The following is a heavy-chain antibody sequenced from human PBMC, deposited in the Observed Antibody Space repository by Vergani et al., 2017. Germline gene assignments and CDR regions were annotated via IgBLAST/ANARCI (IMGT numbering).Heavy chain of an antibody. V-gene: IGHV3-23*04. CDR3: TTAWGLYYLHGEYFQY. CDR2: ISSGGGDI. J-gene: IGHJ1*01. Sequence: VQLVESAGGVVQPGGSLRLSCAASGFTFDTYTMAYVRQAPGKGLEWVATISSGGGDIFYADSVKGRFTSSRDNSKNTLFLQMNSLKDEDTAVYYCTTAWGLYYLHGEYFQYWGRGTLVSVSS. D-gene: IGHD3-10*01. CDR1: GFTFDTYT.